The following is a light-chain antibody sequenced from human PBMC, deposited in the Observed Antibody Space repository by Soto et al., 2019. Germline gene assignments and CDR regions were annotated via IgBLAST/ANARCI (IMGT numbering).Light chain of an antibody. V-gene: IGKV1-5*01. CDR2: DVS. CDR1: QRINNY. J-gene: IGKJ1*01. CDR3: QQYNSYPWT. Sequence: DIQMTQSPSSLSASVGGTVTITCRASQRINNYLNWSQQKPGKAPNLLIYDVSSLESGVPSRFSGSGSGTECTLTISSLQPDDVPTYYCQQYNSYPWTFGQGTKVDI.